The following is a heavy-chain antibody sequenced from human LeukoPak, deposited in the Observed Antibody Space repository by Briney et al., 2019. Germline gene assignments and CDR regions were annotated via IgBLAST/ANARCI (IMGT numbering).Heavy chain of an antibody. J-gene: IGHJ4*02. V-gene: IGHV3-15*01. Sequence: GGSLRLSCAASGLTFNKAWMGWVRQAPGKGLENIGRIKSKTDGGTTDYAAPVKGRFTISRDDSKNTLYLQMNSLKSEDTAVYYCAKDEVVATKNFDYWGQGTLVTVSS. D-gene: IGHD5-12*01. CDR3: AKDEVVATKNFDY. CDR1: GLTFNKAW. CDR2: IKSKTDGGTT.